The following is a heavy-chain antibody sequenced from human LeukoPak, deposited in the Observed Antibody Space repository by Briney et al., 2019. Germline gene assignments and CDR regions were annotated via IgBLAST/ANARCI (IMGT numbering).Heavy chain of an antibody. CDR3: ARETNYDSSLDY. J-gene: IGHJ4*02. D-gene: IGHD3-22*01. CDR1: GGSISSYY. V-gene: IGHV4-59*01. CDR2: IYYSGST. Sequence: KPSETLSLTCTVSGGSISSYYWSWIRQPPGKGLEWIGHIYYSGSTNYNPSLKSRVTISVDTSKNQFSLKLSSVTAADTAVYYCARETNYDSSLDYWGQGTLVTVSS.